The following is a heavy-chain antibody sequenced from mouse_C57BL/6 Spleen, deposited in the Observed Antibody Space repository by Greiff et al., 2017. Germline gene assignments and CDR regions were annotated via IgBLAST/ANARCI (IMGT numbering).Heavy chain of an antibody. CDR3: ARWAVVATDWDFDV. CDR1: GYTFTSYW. CDR2: IDPSDSYT. V-gene: IGHV1-69*01. D-gene: IGHD1-1*01. Sequence: QVQLQQPGAELVMPGASVKLSCKASGYTFTSYWMHWVKQRPGQGLEWIGEIDPSDSYTNYNQKFKGKSTLTVDKSSSTAYMQLSSLTSEDSAVYYWARWAVVATDWDFDVWGTGTTVTVSS. J-gene: IGHJ1*03.